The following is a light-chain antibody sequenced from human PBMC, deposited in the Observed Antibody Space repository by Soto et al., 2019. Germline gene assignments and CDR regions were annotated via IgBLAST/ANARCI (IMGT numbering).Light chain of an antibody. CDR1: QSIISW. V-gene: IGKV1-5*03. J-gene: IGKJ2*01. CDR2: KAS. Sequence: DIQVTQSPSTLSAAVGDRVTITCRASQSIISWLAWYQQKPGKPPKLLIYKASTLKSGVPSRFSGSGSGTEFTLTISSLQPDDFASYYCQQYDRYSTFGQGTKLEIK. CDR3: QQYDRYST.